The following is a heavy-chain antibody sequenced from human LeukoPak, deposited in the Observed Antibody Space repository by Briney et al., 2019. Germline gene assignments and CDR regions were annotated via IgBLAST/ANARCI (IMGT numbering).Heavy chain of an antibody. J-gene: IGHJ4*02. V-gene: IGHV4-34*01. CDR3: ARAETYYYGSGSFYFDY. CDR1: GGSFSGYY. CDR2: INHSGST. Sequence: SETLSLTCAVYGGSFSGYYWSWIRQPPGKGLGWIGEINHSGSTNYNPSLKSRVTISVDTSKNQFSLKLSSVTAADTAVYYCARAETYYYGSGSFYFDYWGQGTLVTVSS. D-gene: IGHD3-10*01.